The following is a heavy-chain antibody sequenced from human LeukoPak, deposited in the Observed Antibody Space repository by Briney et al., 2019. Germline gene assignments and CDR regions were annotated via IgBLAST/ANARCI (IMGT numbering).Heavy chain of an antibody. CDR1: SYSISSDYY. Sequence: PSETLSLTCSVSSYSISSDYYWNWIRQSPGQGLEWIGSIHHSGSTYYNPSLKSRVTISVDKSKNQFSLKLSSVTAADTAVYYCARERGDDSSGLGVDYWGQGTLVTVSS. J-gene: IGHJ4*02. CDR2: IHHSGST. V-gene: IGHV4-38-2*02. CDR3: ARERGDDSSGLGVDY. D-gene: IGHD3-22*01.